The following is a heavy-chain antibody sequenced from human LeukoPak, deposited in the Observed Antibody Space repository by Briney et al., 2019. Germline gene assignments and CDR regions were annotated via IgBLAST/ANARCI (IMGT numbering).Heavy chain of an antibody. Sequence: TGGSLRLSCAASGFTFSSYSMNWVRQAPGKGLEWVSSISSSSSYIYYADSVKGRFTISRDNAKNSLYLQMNSLRAEDTAVYYCARDMGYDFWSGYTDAFDIWGQGTMVTVSS. CDR1: GFTFSSYS. CDR2: ISSSSSYI. CDR3: ARDMGYDFWSGYTDAFDI. V-gene: IGHV3-21*01. D-gene: IGHD3-3*01. J-gene: IGHJ3*02.